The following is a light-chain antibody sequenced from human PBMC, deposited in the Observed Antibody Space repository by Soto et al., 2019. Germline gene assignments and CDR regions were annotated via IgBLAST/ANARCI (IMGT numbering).Light chain of an antibody. CDR2: DAS. CDR3: QQRSSWPLT. J-gene: IGKJ4*01. Sequence: EIVLTQSPGTLSLSPGERATLSCRASQSVKSLLGWYQQRPGQAPRLVIYDASYRATGIPARFSGSGWGTDFTLTISSLEPEDFGVYYCQQRSSWPLTFGGGTKVDIK. CDR1: QSVKSL. V-gene: IGKV3-11*01.